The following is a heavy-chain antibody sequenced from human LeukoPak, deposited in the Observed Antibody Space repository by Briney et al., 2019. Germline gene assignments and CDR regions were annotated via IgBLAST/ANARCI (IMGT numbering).Heavy chain of an antibody. J-gene: IGHJ4*02. CDR1: GASTNSGDFY. V-gene: IGHV4-30-4*01. CDR3: ARDRGGSYDY. D-gene: IGHD1-26*01. CDR2: IYYTGST. Sequence: SETLSLTCTVSGASTNSGDFYWSWIRQPPGKGLEWIGYIYYTGSTYYNPSLKSRVTISVDTSKNQFSLKLSSVTAADTAVYYCARDRGGSYDYWGQGTLVTVSS.